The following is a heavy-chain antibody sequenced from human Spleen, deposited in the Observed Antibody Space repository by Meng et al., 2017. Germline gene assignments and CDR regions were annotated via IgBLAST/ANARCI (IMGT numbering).Heavy chain of an antibody. J-gene: IGHJ6*02. Sequence: LRPSCAVSGGSISSGRYYWNWIRQPPGKGLEWIGSVYYSGITYYNPSLESRVTISVDTSKNQFSLKLSSVTAADTAVYYCAGGAVVTLILYHAMDVWGQGTTVTVSS. CDR1: GGSISSGRYY. CDR3: AGGAVVTLILYHAMDV. CDR2: VYYSGIT. D-gene: IGHD2-21*02. V-gene: IGHV4-39*07.